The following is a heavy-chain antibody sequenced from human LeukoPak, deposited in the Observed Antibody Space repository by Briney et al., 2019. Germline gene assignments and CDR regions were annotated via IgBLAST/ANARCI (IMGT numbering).Heavy chain of an antibody. Sequence: PGGSLRLSCAASGFTFSSYSMNWVRQAPGKGLEWVSSISSSSSYIYYADSVKGRFTISRDNAKNSLYLQMNSLRAEDTAVYYCARDLAYYYDSSGNYGMDVWGQGTTVTVSS. J-gene: IGHJ6*02. CDR3: ARDLAYYYDSSGNYGMDV. D-gene: IGHD3-22*01. V-gene: IGHV3-21*01. CDR2: ISSSSSYI. CDR1: GFTFSSYS.